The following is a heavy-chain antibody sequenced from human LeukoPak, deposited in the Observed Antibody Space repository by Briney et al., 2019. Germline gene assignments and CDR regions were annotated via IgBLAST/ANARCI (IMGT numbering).Heavy chain of an antibody. CDR3: AKDIIMSVAGPLYYYGMDV. CDR2: ISGSGGST. V-gene: IGHV3-23*01. J-gene: IGHJ6*02. Sequence: GGSLRLSCAASGFTFSSYAMSWVRQAPGKGLEWVSAISGSGGSTYYADSVKGRFTISRDNAKNSLYLQMNSLRAEDTALYYCAKDIIMSVAGPLYYYGMDVWGQGTTVTVSS. D-gene: IGHD6-19*01. CDR1: GFTFSSYA.